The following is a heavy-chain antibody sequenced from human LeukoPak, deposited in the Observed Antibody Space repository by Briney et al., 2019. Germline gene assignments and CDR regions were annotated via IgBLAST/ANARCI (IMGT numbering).Heavy chain of an antibody. CDR3: GRRTSYATLTGYTYWYFDL. Sequence: SETLSLTCTVSGASVTDYYWSWIRQAPGKGVEWISYIHHSGNSDYNPSLRSRFTTSLDTSKNQFYLKLSSVTAADTAVYYCGRRTSYATLTGYTYWYFDLWGRGTLVTVSS. CDR1: GASVTDYY. CDR2: IHHSGNS. D-gene: IGHD3-9*01. J-gene: IGHJ2*01. V-gene: IGHV4-59*02.